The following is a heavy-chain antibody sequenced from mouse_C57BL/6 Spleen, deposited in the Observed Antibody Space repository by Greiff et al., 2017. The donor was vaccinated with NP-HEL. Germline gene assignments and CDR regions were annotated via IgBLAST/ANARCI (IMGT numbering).Heavy chain of an antibody. CDR1: GYTFTSYW. Sequence: QVQLQQSGAELVKPGASVKLSCKASGYTFTSYWMQWVKQRPGQGLEWIGEIDPSDSYTNYNQKFKGKATLTVDTSSSTAYMQLSSLTSEDSAVYYCARGDDGYYGDYWGQGTTLTVSS. J-gene: IGHJ2*01. V-gene: IGHV1-50*01. D-gene: IGHD2-3*01. CDR2: IDPSDSYT. CDR3: ARGDDGYYGDY.